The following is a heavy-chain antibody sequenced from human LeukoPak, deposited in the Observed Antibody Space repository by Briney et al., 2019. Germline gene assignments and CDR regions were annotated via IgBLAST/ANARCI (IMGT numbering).Heavy chain of an antibody. CDR3: AKDLRWLVDY. J-gene: IGHJ4*02. CDR2: ISGSGGST. D-gene: IGHD6-19*01. Sequence: GGTLRPSCAASGFTFSSYGMSWVRQAPGKGLEWVSAISGSGGSTYYADSVKGRFTISRDNSKNTLYLQMNSLRAEDTAVYYCAKDLRWLVDYWGQGTLVTVSS. V-gene: IGHV3-23*01. CDR1: GFTFSSYG.